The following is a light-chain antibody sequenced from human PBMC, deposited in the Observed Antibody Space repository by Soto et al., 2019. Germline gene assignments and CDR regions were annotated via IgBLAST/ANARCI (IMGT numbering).Light chain of an antibody. CDR1: QSVSSSY. Sequence: VLTQAPFSLSLLPGGCASLAGRSSQSVSSSYLAWYQQKPGQAPRLLIYGASSRATGIPDRFSGSGSGTDFTLTISRLEPEDFAVYYCQQYGSSHRTFGGGTKVDIK. V-gene: IGKV3-20*01. CDR3: QQYGSSHRT. CDR2: GAS. J-gene: IGKJ4*01.